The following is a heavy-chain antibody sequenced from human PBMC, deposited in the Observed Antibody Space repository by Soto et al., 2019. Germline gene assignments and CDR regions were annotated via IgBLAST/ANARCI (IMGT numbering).Heavy chain of an antibody. V-gene: IGHV3-23*01. CDR3: AKGIRWEWGQNWFDS. Sequence: RGGSLRLSXAVSGFTFSRFAMSWVRQAPGKGLEWVSAIRGDGDTTSYADSVKGRFTISRDNSKNTLYLQMKTLTAEGTAVYYCAKGIRWEWGQNWFDSWGHGTLVTVSS. CDR1: GFTFSRFA. CDR2: IRGDGDTT. D-gene: IGHD3-3*01. J-gene: IGHJ5*01.